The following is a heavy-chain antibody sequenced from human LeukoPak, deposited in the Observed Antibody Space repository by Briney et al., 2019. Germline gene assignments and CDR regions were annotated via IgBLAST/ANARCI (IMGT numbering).Heavy chain of an antibody. CDR2: IYYSGST. CDR1: GGSISSGGYY. Sequence: PSETLSLTCTVSGGSISSGGYYWSWIRQHPGKGLEWIGYIYYSGSTYYNPSLKSRVTISVDTSKNQFSLKLSSLTAADTAVYYCASGSSPMVDYWGQGTLVAVSS. D-gene: IGHD6-6*01. CDR3: ASGSSPMVDY. V-gene: IGHV4-31*03. J-gene: IGHJ4*02.